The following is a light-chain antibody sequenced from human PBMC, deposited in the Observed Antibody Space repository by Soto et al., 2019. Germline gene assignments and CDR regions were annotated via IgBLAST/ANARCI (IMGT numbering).Light chain of an antibody. CDR2: DVS. J-gene: IGLJ3*02. Sequence: QSVLTQPASVSGSPGQSITISCTGTSSDIGGYNYVSWFQHHPGQAPKLLMYDVSNRPSGVSNRFSGSKSGNTASLTISGLQAEDEADYYCSSFTRNTTGVFGGGTKLTVL. V-gene: IGLV2-14*03. CDR3: SSFTRNTTGV. CDR1: SSDIGGYNY.